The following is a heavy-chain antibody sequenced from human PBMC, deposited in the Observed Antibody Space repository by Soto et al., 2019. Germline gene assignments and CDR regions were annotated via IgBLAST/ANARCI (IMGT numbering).Heavy chain of an antibody. CDR2: ISYDGSNK. J-gene: IGHJ4*02. Sequence: GGSLRLSCAASGFTFSSYAMHWVRQAPGKGLEWVAVISYDGSNKYYADSVKGRFTISRDNSKNTLYLQMNSLRAEDTAVYYCARGGPFEYSSLRGQFDYWGQGTLVTVSS. D-gene: IGHD6-6*01. CDR1: GFTFSSYA. V-gene: IGHV3-30-3*01. CDR3: ARGGPFEYSSLRGQFDY.